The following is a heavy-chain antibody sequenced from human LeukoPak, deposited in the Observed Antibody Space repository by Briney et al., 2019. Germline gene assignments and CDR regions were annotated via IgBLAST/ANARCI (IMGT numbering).Heavy chain of an antibody. CDR2: TYYSGST. V-gene: IGHV4-59*01. Sequence: SETLSLTCTVSGGSISSYYWSWIRQPPGKGLEWIGYTYYSGSTNYNPSLKSRVTISVDTSKNQFSLKLSSVTAADTAVYYCARHGFGGLLSFRPHAFDIWGQGTMVTVSS. D-gene: IGHD3-10*01. J-gene: IGHJ3*02. CDR3: ARHGFGGLLSFRPHAFDI. CDR1: GGSISSYY.